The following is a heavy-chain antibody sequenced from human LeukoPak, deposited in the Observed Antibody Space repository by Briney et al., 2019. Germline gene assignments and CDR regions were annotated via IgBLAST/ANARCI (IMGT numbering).Heavy chain of an antibody. D-gene: IGHD7-27*01. CDR3: AKENWAQRAFDY. V-gene: IGHV3-23*01. Sequence: GGSLRLSCASSGFTFSSYAMSWVRQAPGKGLEWVSSISGSGGSTYYADSVKGRFTISRDNSKNTLYLQMNSLRAEDTAVYYCAKENWAQRAFDYWGQGTLVTVSS. J-gene: IGHJ4*02. CDR1: GFTFSSYA. CDR2: ISGSGGST.